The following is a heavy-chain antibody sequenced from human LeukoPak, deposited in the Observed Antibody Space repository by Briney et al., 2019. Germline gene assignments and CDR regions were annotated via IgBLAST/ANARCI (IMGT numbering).Heavy chain of an antibody. CDR2: ISVSGGST. D-gene: IGHD3-22*01. V-gene: IGHV3-23*01. CDR3: AKSNYLDSGGYYFFDY. Sequence: TGGSLILSCAASGFSFSSYAMNWVRQAPGKGLEWVSGISVSGGSTNYADSVKGRFTISRDNSKNTLYLQMNSLRAEDTAVYYLAKSNYLDSGGYYFFDYWGQGTLVTVSS. J-gene: IGHJ4*02. CDR1: GFSFSSYA.